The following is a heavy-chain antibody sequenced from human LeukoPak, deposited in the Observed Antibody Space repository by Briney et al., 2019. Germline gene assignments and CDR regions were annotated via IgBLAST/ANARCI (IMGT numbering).Heavy chain of an antibody. CDR1: GFTFTHYW. Sequence: GGSLRLSCAASGFTFTHYWMNWVRHAPGKGLVWVSRINGDGSDTGYADSVKGRFTISRDNAKNTLYLQMNSLRDEDTAVYYCERDQRGYYHMDVWGKGTTVTVSS. CDR3: ERDQRGYYHMDV. CDR2: INGDGSDT. J-gene: IGHJ6*03. V-gene: IGHV3-74*01.